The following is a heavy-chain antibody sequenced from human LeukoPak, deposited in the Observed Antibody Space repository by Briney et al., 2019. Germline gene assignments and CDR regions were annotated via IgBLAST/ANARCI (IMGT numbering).Heavy chain of an antibody. D-gene: IGHD3-22*01. Sequence: SETLSLTCTVSGGSISSGTYYWSWIRQPAGKGLEWIGRTYTSGSTNYNPSLKSRVSISVDTSKNQFSLKLSSVTAADTAVYYCARDLRDYYDSSGYYYGGGDYWGQGTLVTVSS. CDR2: TYTSGST. CDR3: ARDLRDYYDSSGYYYGGGDY. J-gene: IGHJ4*02. V-gene: IGHV4-61*02. CDR1: GGSISSGTYY.